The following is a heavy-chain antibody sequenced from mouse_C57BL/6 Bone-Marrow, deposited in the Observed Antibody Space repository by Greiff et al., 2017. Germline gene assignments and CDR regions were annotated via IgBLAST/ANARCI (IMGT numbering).Heavy chain of an antibody. Sequence: VQLQQSGAELVRPGASVKMSCKASGYTFTSYGISWVKQRTGQGLEWIGEIYPSSGNTNYNEKFKGKATLTVDKSSSTAYMKLRSLTSEDSAVYFCADSYWYFDVWGTGTTVTVSS. CDR2: IYPSSGNT. CDR3: ADSYWYFDV. CDR1: GYTFTSYG. V-gene: IGHV1-81*01. J-gene: IGHJ1*03.